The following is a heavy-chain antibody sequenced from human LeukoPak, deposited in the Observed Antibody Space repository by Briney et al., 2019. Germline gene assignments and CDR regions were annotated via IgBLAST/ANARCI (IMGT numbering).Heavy chain of an antibody. CDR2: IYNRGST. D-gene: IGHD6-19*01. V-gene: IGHV4-59*08. Sequence: SETLSLTCTVSGGSISSYYWSWIRQPPGKGLEWIGYIYNRGSTNYNPSLKSRVTISVDTSKNQFSLKLSSVTAADTAVYYCARHIRESSALYPYFSYYMDVWGKGTTVTVSS. J-gene: IGHJ6*03. CDR3: ARHIRESSALYPYFSYYMDV. CDR1: GGSISSYY.